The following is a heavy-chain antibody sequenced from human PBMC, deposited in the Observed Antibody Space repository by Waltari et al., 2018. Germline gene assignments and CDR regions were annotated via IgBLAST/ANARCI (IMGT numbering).Heavy chain of an antibody. CDR3: VSGESGFAI. CDR2: INGDGRST. V-gene: IGHV3-74*01. D-gene: IGHD3-3*01. Sequence: VPVVESGGGLVQPGGSLRLSCAASGLTFSSHWMHWVRQAPGKGLVWVSRINGDGRSTSYADSVKGRFTISRDNAKNTVYLQMDSLRAEDTAVYYCVSGESGFAIRGQGSLVTVSS. J-gene: IGHJ4*02. CDR1: GLTFSSHW.